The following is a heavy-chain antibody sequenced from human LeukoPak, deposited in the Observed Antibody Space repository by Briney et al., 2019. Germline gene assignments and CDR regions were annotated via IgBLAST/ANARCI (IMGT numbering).Heavy chain of an antibody. Sequence: GGSLRLSCAASGFSFSYYWMSWVRQAPGKGLEWVANTKEDGSGSSYVDSVKGRFTVSRDNAKNSLYLQMNSLRAEDTAVYYCAKGGVVGTRYYFDSWGQGTLVTVSS. V-gene: IGHV3-7*01. CDR1: GFSFSYYW. D-gene: IGHD2-15*01. J-gene: IGHJ4*02. CDR2: TKEDGSGS. CDR3: AKGGVVGTRYYFDS.